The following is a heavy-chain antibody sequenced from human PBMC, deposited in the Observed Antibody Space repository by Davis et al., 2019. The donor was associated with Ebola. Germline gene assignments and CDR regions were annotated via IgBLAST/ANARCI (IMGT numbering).Heavy chain of an antibody. CDR3: ARAGFDEVLDY. CDR1: EFAFKKYA. D-gene: IGHD3-3*01. CDR2: IGDNGGST. Sequence: GESLKISCAASEFAFKKYAMSWVRQAPGKGLEWVSGIGDNGGSTFYADSVKGRFTISRDNSENTLYLQMNSLTADDTSVYYCARAGFDEVLDYWGQGTPVTVSS. V-gene: IGHV3-23*01. J-gene: IGHJ4*02.